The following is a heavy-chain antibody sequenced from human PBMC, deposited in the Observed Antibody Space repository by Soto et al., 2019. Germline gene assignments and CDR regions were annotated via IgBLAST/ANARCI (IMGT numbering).Heavy chain of an antibody. D-gene: IGHD1-7*01. CDR2: IIPIFGTA. CDR3: ARSYNWNYVNFDY. J-gene: IGHJ4*02. V-gene: IGHV1-69*06. Sequence: GASVKVSCKASGGTFSSYAISWVRQAPGQGLEWMGGIIPIFGTANYAQKFQGRVTITADKSTSTAYMELSSLRSEDTAVYYCARSYNWNYVNFDYWGQGTLVTVSS. CDR1: GGTFSSYA.